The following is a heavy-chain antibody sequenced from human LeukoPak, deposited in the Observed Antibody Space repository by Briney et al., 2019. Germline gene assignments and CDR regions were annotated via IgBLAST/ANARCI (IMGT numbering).Heavy chain of an antibody. Sequence: PGRSLRLSCAASEFDFSSYPIHWVRQAPGKGLEWVALISYDVNTKYYAGSVKGRFTISRDNSKNTLFLQMNSLRPEDTAVYYCARVGGYDSRAHFDYWGQGTLVTVSS. CDR3: ARVGGYDSRAHFDY. CDR1: EFDFSSYP. V-gene: IGHV3-30-3*01. J-gene: IGHJ4*02. D-gene: IGHD5-12*01. CDR2: ISYDVNTK.